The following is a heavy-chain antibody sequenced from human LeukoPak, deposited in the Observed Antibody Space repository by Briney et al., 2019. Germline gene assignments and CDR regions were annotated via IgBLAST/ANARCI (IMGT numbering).Heavy chain of an antibody. D-gene: IGHD2-2*01. Sequence: PGGSLRLSCAASGFTFSNAWMSWVRQAPGKGLEWVANIKQDGSEKYYVDSAKGRFTITRDNAKNSLYLQMNSLRAEDTAVYYCSRYCSSTSCSIGGFRFDPWGQGTLVTVSS. CDR2: IKQDGSEK. J-gene: IGHJ5*02. CDR1: GFTFSNAW. V-gene: IGHV3-7*01. CDR3: SRYCSSTSCSIGGFRFDP.